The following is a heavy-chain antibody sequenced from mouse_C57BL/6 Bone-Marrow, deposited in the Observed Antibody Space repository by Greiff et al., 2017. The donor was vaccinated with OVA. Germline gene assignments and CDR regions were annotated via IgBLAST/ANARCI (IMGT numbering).Heavy chain of an antibody. CDR3: ARSHYGNLFAY. Sequence: VQLKESGAELVRPGTSVKVSCKASGYAFTNYLIEWVKQRPGQGLEWIGVINPGSGGTNYNEKFKGKATLTADKSSSTAYMQLSSLTSEDSAVYFCARSHYGNLFAYWGQGTLVTVSA. D-gene: IGHD2-1*01. CDR1: GYAFTNYL. CDR2: INPGSGGT. J-gene: IGHJ3*01. V-gene: IGHV1-54*01.